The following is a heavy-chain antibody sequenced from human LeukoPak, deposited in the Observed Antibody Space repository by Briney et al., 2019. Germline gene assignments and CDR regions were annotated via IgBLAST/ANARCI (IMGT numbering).Heavy chain of an antibody. V-gene: IGHV3-66*01. CDR2: IYSGGST. CDR3: ARDVSYYYGSGSDA. D-gene: IGHD3-10*01. Sequence: GSLRLSCAASGFTVSSNYMSWVRQAPGKGLEWVSVIYSGGSTYYADSVKGRFTISRDNSKNTLYLQLNSLRAEDTAVYYCARDVSYYYGSGSDAWGQGTLVTVSS. J-gene: IGHJ5*02. CDR1: GFTVSSNY.